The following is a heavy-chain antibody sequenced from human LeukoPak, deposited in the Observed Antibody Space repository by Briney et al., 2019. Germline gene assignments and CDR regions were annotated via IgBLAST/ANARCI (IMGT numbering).Heavy chain of an antibody. CDR2: ISSSSSYI. D-gene: IGHD2-2*01. CDR1: GFTFSSYS. Sequence: PGGSLRLSCAASGFTFSSYSMNWVRQAPGKGLEWVSSISSSSSYIYYADSVKGRFTISRDNAKNSLYLQMNSLRAEDTAVYYCARDLGRYCSSTSCSQSGYYGMDVWGQGTTVTVSS. CDR3: ARDLGRYCSSTSCSQSGYYGMDV. V-gene: IGHV3-21*01. J-gene: IGHJ6*02.